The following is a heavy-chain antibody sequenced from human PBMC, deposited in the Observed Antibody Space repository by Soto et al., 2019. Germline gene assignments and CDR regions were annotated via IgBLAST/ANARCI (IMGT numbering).Heavy chain of an antibody. Sequence: AQRRSCAACGLKFDDYAMQWVRPKQGKGLEWVSGISWNSGSIGYADSVKGRFTISRDNAKNSLYLQMNSLRAEDTALYYCAKDISISPYYYYYYMDVWGKGTTVTVSS. D-gene: IGHD2-21*01. J-gene: IGHJ6*03. CDR1: GLKFDDYA. CDR3: AKDISISPYYYYYYMDV. V-gene: IGHV3-9*01. CDR2: ISWNSGSI.